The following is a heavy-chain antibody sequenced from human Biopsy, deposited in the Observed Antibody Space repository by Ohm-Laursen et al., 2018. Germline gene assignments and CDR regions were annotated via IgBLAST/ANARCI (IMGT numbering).Heavy chain of an antibody. V-gene: IGHV1-8*01. D-gene: IGHD1-26*01. J-gene: IGHJ4*02. CDR1: GYTFTSHN. CDR3: ARWETTLGRSLDS. CDR2: MSPNTGNT. Sequence: ASVKVSCKASGYTFTSHNINWVRQATGQGLEWMGWMSPNTGNTVYAQRFQDRVTMTSDTSTGTAYMELTSLTSDDTAVYFCARWETTLGRSLDSWGQGTLVAVST.